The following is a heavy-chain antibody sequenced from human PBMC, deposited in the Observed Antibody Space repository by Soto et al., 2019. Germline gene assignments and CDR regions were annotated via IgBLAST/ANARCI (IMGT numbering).Heavy chain of an antibody. D-gene: IGHD1-26*01. Sequence: PGGSLRLSCSASGFTFSSYSMNWVRQAPGKGLEWVSSISSSSSYIYYADSVKGRFTISRDNAKNSLYLQMNSLRAEDTAVYYCAREGRLGAKNWFDPWGQGTLVTVSS. J-gene: IGHJ5*02. V-gene: IGHV3-21*01. CDR3: AREGRLGAKNWFDP. CDR1: GFTFSSYS. CDR2: ISSSSSYI.